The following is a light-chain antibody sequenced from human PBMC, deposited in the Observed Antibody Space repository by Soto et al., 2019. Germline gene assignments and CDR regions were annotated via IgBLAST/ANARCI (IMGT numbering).Light chain of an antibody. CDR3: QLYDKWPET. J-gene: IGKJ1*01. CDR2: GAS. V-gene: IGKV3D-15*01. CDR1: QSVGTN. Sequence: EVVMTQSPATVSVSPGERATLSCRASQSVGTNLAWYQQKPGQAPRLLIYGASGRATAIPARFSGSGSGTEFTLTISSLQSEDCAIYYCQLYDKWPETFGQGTKV.